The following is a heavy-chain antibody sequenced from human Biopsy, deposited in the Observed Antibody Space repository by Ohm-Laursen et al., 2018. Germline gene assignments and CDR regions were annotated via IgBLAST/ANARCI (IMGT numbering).Heavy chain of an antibody. Sequence: SVKVSCKASGGTFSNYAISWVRQAPGEGLEWMGGIIAVSGLVNYAPKFQGRVSITADKSTTTAYMERSNLKSEDTAVYYCATPFQYYDSWGGYPPFDHWGQGTLVTVSS. J-gene: IGHJ4*02. CDR3: ATPFQYYDSWGGYPPFDH. D-gene: IGHD3-3*01. CDR1: GGTFSNYA. V-gene: IGHV1-69*10. CDR2: IIAVSGLV.